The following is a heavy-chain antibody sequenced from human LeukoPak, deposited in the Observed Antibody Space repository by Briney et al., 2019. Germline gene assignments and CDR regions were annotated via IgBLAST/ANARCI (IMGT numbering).Heavy chain of an antibody. D-gene: IGHD2-21*02. CDR2: INPSGGST. V-gene: IGHV1-46*01. CDR1: GYTFTSYY. J-gene: IGHJ4*02. Sequence: ASVKVSCKASGYTFTSYYMHWVRRAPGQGLEWMGIINPSGGSTSYAQKFRGRVTMTRDTSTSTVSMELSSLRSEDTAVYYCARDSCGGDCSYDYWGQGTLVTVSS. CDR3: ARDSCGGDCSYDY.